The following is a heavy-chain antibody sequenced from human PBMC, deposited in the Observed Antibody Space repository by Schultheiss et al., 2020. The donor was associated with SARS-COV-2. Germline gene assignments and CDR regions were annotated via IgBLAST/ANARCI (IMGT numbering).Heavy chain of an antibody. CDR2: INHSGST. Sequence: SQTLSLTCAVYGGSFSGYYWSCIRHPPGKGLEWIGEINHSGSTNYNPSLKSPVTISVDTSKNQFSLKLSSVTAADTAVYYCARVGGIVVVPAAILGRDYYYYYMDVWGKGTTVTVSS. CDR1: GGSFSGYY. D-gene: IGHD2-2*02. V-gene: IGHV4-34*01. J-gene: IGHJ6*03. CDR3: ARVGGIVVVPAAILGRDYYYYYMDV.